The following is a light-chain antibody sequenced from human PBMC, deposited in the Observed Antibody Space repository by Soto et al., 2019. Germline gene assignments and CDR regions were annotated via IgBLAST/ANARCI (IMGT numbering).Light chain of an antibody. CDR2: EVN. V-gene: IGLV2-14*01. J-gene: IGLJ1*01. Sequence: QSALTQPASVSGSPGQSITISCTGTSSDIGGYDYVSWYQQHPGKVPKLLISEVNNRPSGVSNRFSGSKSGNTAYLTISGLQVEDEAEYFCFSNTTTIPHVFGTGTKGTVL. CDR1: SSDIGGYDY. CDR3: FSNTTTIPHV.